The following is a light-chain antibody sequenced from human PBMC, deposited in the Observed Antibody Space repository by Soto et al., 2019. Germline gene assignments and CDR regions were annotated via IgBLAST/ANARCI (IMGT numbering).Light chain of an antibody. CDR2: DAS. V-gene: IGKV1-13*02. Sequence: AIQLTQSPSSQSASVGDRVTFTCRASQDVANALSWYQQKPGKPPNILTYDASRLKSGVTSRFSGSGSCSEYRRTITSLLPADSATYYCQQYKILITCGHATRLE. CDR3: QQYKILIT. J-gene: IGKJ5*01. CDR1: QDVANA.